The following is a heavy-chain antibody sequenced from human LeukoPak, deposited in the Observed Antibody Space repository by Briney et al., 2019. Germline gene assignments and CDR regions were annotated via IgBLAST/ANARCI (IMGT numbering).Heavy chain of an antibody. CDR3: ARDHVVASGAVAY. V-gene: IGHV3-53*01. D-gene: IGHD2-15*01. CDR2: LDSGGTA. CDR1: GFTVSDNY. J-gene: IGHJ4*02. Sequence: GGSLRLSCAASGFTVSDNYMSWFRQTPGKGLDWLSVLDSGGTAIYADSVRGRFTISRDNSKNTLHLQMDSLTIEDSALYYCARDHVVASGAVAYWGQGTLVTVSS.